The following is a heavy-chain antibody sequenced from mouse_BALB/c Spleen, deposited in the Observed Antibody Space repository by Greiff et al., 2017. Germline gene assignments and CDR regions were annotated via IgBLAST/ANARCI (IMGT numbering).Heavy chain of an antibody. Sequence: EVKLVESGPGLVKPSQSLSLTCSVTGYSITSGYYWNWIRQFPGNKLEWMGYISYDGSNNYNPSLKNRISITRDTSKNQFFLKLNSVTTEDTATYYCARGGYYGYGFAYWGQGTLVTVSA. CDR3: ARGGYYGYGFAY. D-gene: IGHD1-2*01. J-gene: IGHJ3*01. V-gene: IGHV3-6*02. CDR2: ISYDGSN. CDR1: GYSITSGYY.